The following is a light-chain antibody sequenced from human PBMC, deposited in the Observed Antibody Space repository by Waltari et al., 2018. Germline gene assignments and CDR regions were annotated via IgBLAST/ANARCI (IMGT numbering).Light chain of an antibody. CDR1: QSVGPS. CDR2: RAS. J-gene: IGKJ1*01. V-gene: IGKV3-15*01. CDR3: QQDDDWPRT. Sequence: EIVMTQSPASLSVSPGDRVTLSCRASQSVGPSLAWYQQRPGRAPRLLVYRASTRASDIPARFSGSGSGTDFTRSISTLQSEDCAVYYCQQDDDWPRTFGQGTKVEIK.